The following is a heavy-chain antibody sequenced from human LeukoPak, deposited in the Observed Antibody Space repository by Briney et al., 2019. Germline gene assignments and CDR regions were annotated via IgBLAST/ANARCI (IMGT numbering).Heavy chain of an antibody. V-gene: IGHV1-18*01. D-gene: IGHD4-23*01. CDR3: ARSLDAGNPPESGY. CDR1: GGTFSSYG. J-gene: IGHJ4*02. Sequence: GASVKVSCKASGGTFSSYGISWVRQASGQGLEWMGWITPYNGNTNYAQNFHGRVTMTTDTSTSTAYMELRSLRSDDTAVYYCARSLDAGNPPESGYWGQGTLVTVSS. CDR2: ITPYNGNT.